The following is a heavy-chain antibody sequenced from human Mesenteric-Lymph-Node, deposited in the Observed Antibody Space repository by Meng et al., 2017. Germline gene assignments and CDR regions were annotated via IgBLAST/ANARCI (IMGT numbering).Heavy chain of an antibody. CDR3: VRETYWSLDL. CDR2: ISREGSTT. Sequence: GESLKISCAASGFTFSSEPMHWVRQAPGKAPVCVARISREGSTTIYADSVKGRFTISKDNAKNTLYLEMHSLRAEDSAIYYCVRETYWSLDLWGQGTLVTVSS. J-gene: IGHJ5*02. CDR1: GFTFSSEP. V-gene: IGHV3-74*01. D-gene: IGHD2-15*01.